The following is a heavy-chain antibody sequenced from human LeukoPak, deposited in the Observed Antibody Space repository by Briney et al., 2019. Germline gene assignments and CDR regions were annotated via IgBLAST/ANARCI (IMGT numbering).Heavy chain of an antibody. Sequence: SETLSLTCTVSGGSISTYYWSWIRQPPGKGLEWIGYVYYSGTTNYKYKSSLKSRVTISVDTSKNQFSLRLSSVTAADTAVYYCARSDRDLWYFDLWGRGTLVTVSS. CDR2: VYYSGTT. CDR1: GGSISTYY. V-gene: IGHV4-59*01. J-gene: IGHJ2*01. CDR3: ARSDRDLWYFDL.